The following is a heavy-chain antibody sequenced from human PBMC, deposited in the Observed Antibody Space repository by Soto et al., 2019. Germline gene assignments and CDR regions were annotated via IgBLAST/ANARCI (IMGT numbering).Heavy chain of an antibody. V-gene: IGHV1-58*02. D-gene: IGHD6-6*01. CDR3: QADHHHSSIGWQV. Sequence: ASVKVSCKASGFDFGSFGIQFLRQTRGRGLEWIGWIVVASGRTNYARQFHGRVAFSRDMSSTTAYMELYDLKSDDTAVYFCQADHHHSSIGWQVWGQGTTVTVSS. CDR1: GFDFGSFG. CDR2: IVVASGRT. J-gene: IGHJ6*02.